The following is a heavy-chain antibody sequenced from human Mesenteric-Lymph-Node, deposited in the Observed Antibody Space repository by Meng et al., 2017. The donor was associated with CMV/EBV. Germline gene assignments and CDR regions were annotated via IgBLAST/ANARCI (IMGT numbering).Heavy chain of an antibody. CDR3: AKSPRERTYYYYYGMDV. V-gene: IGHV3-74*01. CDR1: GFTFSSYW. Sequence: ETLSLTCAASGFTFSSYWMHWVRQAPGKGLVWVSRINSDGSSTSYADSVKGRFTISRDNAKNTLYLQMNSLRAEDTAVYYCAKSPRERTYYYYYGMDVWGQGTTVTVSS. J-gene: IGHJ6*02. D-gene: IGHD1-14*01. CDR2: INSDGSST.